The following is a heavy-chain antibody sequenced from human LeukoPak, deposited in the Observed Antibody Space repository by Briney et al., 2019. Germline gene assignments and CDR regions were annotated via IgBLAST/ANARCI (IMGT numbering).Heavy chain of an antibody. J-gene: IGHJ3*02. Sequence: SVKVSCKPSRDTVSSYAISWVQQAPRQGLEWMGRIIPIFDTTNYAQKFQGRVPVTTDESTSTASMELSTLRSEDTALYYCARRTTRAIDIWGQGTMVTVSS. V-gene: IGHV1-69*05. D-gene: IGHD1-14*01. CDR3: ARRTTRAIDI. CDR2: IIPIFDTT. CDR1: RDTVSSYA.